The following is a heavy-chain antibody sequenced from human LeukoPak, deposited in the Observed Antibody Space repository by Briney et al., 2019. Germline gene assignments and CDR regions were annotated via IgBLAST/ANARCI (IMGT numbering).Heavy chain of an antibody. V-gene: IGHV3-43*02. D-gene: IGHD3-22*01. CDR1: GFTFDDYA. CDR2: ISGDGGST. J-gene: IGHJ4*02. Sequence: GGSLRLSCAASGFTFDDYAIHWGRQAPGKGLEWVSVISGDGGSTSYADSLKGRFTISRDNSKNSLYLQMNSLRTEDTALYYCAKGVVWLSPAFDYWGQGTLVTVSP. CDR3: AKGVVWLSPAFDY.